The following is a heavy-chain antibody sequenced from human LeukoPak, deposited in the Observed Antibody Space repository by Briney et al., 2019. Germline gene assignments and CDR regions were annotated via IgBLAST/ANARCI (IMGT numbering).Heavy chain of an antibody. CDR3: ARYRTGRNTAQDDY. J-gene: IGHJ4*02. D-gene: IGHD5-18*01. CDR2: IYYSGST. V-gene: IGHV4-39*07. Sequence: SETLSLTCTVSGGSISSSSYYWGWIRQPPGKGLEWIGSIYYSGSTYYNPSLKSRVTISVDTSKNQFSLKLSSVTAADTAGYYCARYRTGRNTAQDDYWGQGTLVTVSS. CDR1: GGSISSSSYY.